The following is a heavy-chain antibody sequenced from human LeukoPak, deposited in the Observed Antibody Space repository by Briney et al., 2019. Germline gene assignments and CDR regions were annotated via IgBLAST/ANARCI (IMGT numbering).Heavy chain of an antibody. CDR3: ARGPASTELWLDYFDY. J-gene: IGHJ4*02. Sequence: SETLSLTCTVSGDSISSGTYYWSWLRQPAGKGLEWIERIHTSEITNYNTSLKSRVTISLDTSKNQFSLKVTSVTAADTAVYYCARGPASTELWLDYFDYWGQGTLVTVSS. V-gene: IGHV4-61*02. CDR1: GDSISSGTYY. CDR2: IHTSEIT. D-gene: IGHD3-10*01.